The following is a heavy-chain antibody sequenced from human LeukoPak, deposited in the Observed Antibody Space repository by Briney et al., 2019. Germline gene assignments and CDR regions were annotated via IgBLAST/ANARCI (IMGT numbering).Heavy chain of an antibody. J-gene: IGHJ4*02. D-gene: IGHD3-22*01. CDR2: IYYSGGT. CDR1: GGSISSYY. V-gene: IGHV4-59*08. CDR3: ASGYYDSSGYYRFDY. Sequence: PSETLSLTCTVYGGSISSYYWSWLRQPPGKGVEWIVYIYYSGGTKYNPSLKSRVTISVNTSKNKYSLKLNFVTAGDTAVYYCASGYYDSSGYYRFDYWGQGTLVTVSS.